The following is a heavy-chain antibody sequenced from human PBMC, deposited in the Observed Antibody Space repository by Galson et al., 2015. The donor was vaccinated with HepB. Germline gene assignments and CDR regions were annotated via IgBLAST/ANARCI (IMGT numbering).Heavy chain of an antibody. V-gene: IGHV5-10-1*01. CDR3: ATHYDILTGYKYGMDV. D-gene: IGHD3-9*01. Sequence: QSGAEVKKPGESLRISCKGSGYSFTSYWISWVRQMPGKGLEWMGRIDPSDSYTNYSPSFQGHVTISADKSISTAYLQWSSLNASDTAMYYCATHYDILTGYKYGMDVWGQGTTVTVSS. CDR2: IDPSDSYT. J-gene: IGHJ6*02. CDR1: GYSFTSYW.